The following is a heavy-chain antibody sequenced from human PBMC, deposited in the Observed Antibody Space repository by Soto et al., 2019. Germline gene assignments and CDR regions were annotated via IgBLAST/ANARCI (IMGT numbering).Heavy chain of an antibody. CDR3: ARTGNRVVVVHFFDY. CDR2: ISSNSSYI. J-gene: IGHJ4*02. Sequence: GGSLRLSCVASEFTFSSYPMSWVRQAPGKGLEWVSSISSNSSYIYYADSVKGRFTISRDNAKSSLYLQMDSLRVEDTAVYYCARTGNRVVVVHFFDYWGQGALVTVSS. D-gene: IGHD2-15*01. CDR1: EFTFSSYP. V-gene: IGHV3-21*01.